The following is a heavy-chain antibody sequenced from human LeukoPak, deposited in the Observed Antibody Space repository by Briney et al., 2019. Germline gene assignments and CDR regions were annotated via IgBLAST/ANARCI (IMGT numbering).Heavy chain of an antibody. D-gene: IGHD3-22*01. CDR3: ARDYYDSSGYYENWFDP. Sequence: GGSLRLSCAASGFTFDDYGMSWVRQAPGKGLEWVSGINWNGGSTGYADSVKGRFTISRDNAKNSLYLQMNSLRAEDTALYYCARDYYDSSGYYENWFDPWGQGTLVTVSS. J-gene: IGHJ5*02. CDR2: INWNGGST. V-gene: IGHV3-20*04. CDR1: GFTFDDYG.